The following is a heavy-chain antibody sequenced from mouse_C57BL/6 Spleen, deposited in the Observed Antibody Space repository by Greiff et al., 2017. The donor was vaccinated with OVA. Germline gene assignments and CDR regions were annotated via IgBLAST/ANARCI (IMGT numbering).Heavy chain of an antibody. V-gene: IGHV3-6*01. D-gene: IGHD6-2*01. CDR2: ISYDGSN. CDR3: ARDSPFAY. Sequence: EVQRVESGPGLVKPSQSLSLTCSVTGYSITSGYYWNWIRQFPGNKLEWMGYISYDGSNNYNPSLKNRISITRDTSKNQFFLKLNSVTTEDTATYYCARDSPFAYWGQGTLVTVSA. CDR1: GYSITSGYY. J-gene: IGHJ3*01.